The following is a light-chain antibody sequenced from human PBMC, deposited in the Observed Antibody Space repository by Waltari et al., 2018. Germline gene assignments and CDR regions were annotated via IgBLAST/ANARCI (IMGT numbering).Light chain of an antibody. CDR3: ASYTSSSNYV. CDR2: HVT. V-gene: IGLV2-14*03. Sequence: HSALTQPASVSGSPGQSITISCTGTRSDVGGYDFVSWYRQHPEKAPNLIIFHVTDRPSGISALFSGSTSGNPASLTISGLQSDDESDYYCASYTSSSNYVFGSGTTVTV. CDR1: RSDVGGYDF. J-gene: IGLJ1*01.